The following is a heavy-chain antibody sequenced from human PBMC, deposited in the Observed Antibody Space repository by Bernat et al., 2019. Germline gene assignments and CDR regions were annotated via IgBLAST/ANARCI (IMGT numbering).Heavy chain of an antibody. CDR2: ISSSGSTI. CDR3: ARDFPFHSRGWNYHYYMDV. D-gene: IGHD6-19*01. J-gene: IGHJ6*03. V-gene: IGHV3-11*01. Sequence: QVQLVESGGGLVKPGGSLRLSCAASGFTFSDYYMSWIRQAPGKGLEWVSYISSSGSTITSADSVKGRFTISRDNTKNSLYLQMNTLRAEDTAVYYCARDFPFHSRGWNYHYYMDVWGEGTAVTVSS. CDR1: GFTFSDYY.